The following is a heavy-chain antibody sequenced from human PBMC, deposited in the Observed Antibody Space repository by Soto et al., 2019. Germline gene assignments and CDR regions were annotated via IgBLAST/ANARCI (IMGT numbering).Heavy chain of an antibody. D-gene: IGHD6-19*01. J-gene: IGHJ4*02. CDR2: IIPIFGTA. V-gene: IGHV1-69*13. CDR3: ATGSSGWTADY. Sequence: SVKVSCKASGVTFSSYAISWVRQAPLRGLEWMGGIIPIFGTANYAQKFQGRVTITAEECKSTAYMELSSLRSEDTAVYYCATGSSGWTADYWGQGTRVTVSS. CDR1: GVTFSSYA.